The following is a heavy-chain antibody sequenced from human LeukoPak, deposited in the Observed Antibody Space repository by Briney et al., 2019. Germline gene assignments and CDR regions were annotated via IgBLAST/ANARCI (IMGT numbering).Heavy chain of an antibody. CDR3: ARIVVADFDY. J-gene: IGHJ4*02. V-gene: IGHV4-59*04. CDR2: IYSSGST. Sequence: PSETLSLTCTVSGGSISSYYWSWIRQPPGKGLEWIGYIYSSGSTYYNPSLKSRVTISVDTSKNQFSLKLSSVTAADTAVYYCARIVVADFDYWGQGTLVTVSS. CDR1: GGSISSYY. D-gene: IGHD3-22*01.